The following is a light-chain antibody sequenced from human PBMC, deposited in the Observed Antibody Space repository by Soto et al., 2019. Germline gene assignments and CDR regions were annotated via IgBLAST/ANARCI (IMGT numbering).Light chain of an antibody. V-gene: IGLV2-11*01. CDR1: SSDIGGYNY. CDR3: CSYAGTYIYV. J-gene: IGLJ1*01. Sequence: QSVLTQPRSVSGSPGQSVTISCTGTSSDIGGYNYVSWYQQHPGKVPKLILYDVSERPSGVPDRFSGSKSGNTASLTISGLQAEDEADYYCCSYAGTYIYVFGTGTKVTVL. CDR2: DVS.